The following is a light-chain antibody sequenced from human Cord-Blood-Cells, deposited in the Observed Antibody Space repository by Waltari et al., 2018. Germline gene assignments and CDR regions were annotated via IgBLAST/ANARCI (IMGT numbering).Light chain of an antibody. V-gene: IGLV1-51*02. CDR1: SSNIGNNY. CDR2: EKN. Sequence: QSVLTQPPSVSAAPGQKVTISCSGSSSNIGNNYVSWYQQLPGTAPKLLIYEKNKRPPGIPDRFSGSKSGTSATLGITGLQTGDEADYYCGTWDSSLSAWVFGGGTKLTVL. CDR3: GTWDSSLSAWV. J-gene: IGLJ3*02.